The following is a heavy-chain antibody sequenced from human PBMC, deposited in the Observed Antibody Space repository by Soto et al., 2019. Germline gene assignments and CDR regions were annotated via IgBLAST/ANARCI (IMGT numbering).Heavy chain of an antibody. D-gene: IGHD3-3*01. V-gene: IGHV4-4*02. J-gene: IGHJ6*02. CDR1: GGSISSSNW. CDR3: ARANTIFGVVYYYYGMDV. Sequence: PSETLSLTCAVSGGSISSSNWWSWVRQPPGKGLEWIGEIYHSGSTNYNPSLKSRVTISVDKSKNQFSLKLSSVTAADTAVYYCARANTIFGVVYYYYGMDVWGQGTTVTV. CDR2: IYHSGST.